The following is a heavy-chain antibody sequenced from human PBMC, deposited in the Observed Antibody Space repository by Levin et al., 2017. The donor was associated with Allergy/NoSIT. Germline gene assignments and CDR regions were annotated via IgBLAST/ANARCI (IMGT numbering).Heavy chain of an antibody. CDR2: ISGSGGST. J-gene: IGHJ4*02. D-gene: IGHD3-22*01. V-gene: IGHV3-23*01. CDR1: GFTFSSYA. CDR3: AKLDSSGYYYYFDY. Sequence: GESLKISCAASGFTFSSYAMSWVRQAPGKGLEWVSAISGSGGSTYYADSVKGRFTISRDNSKNTLYLQMNSLRAEDTAVYYCAKLDSSGYYYYFDYWGQGTLVTVSS.